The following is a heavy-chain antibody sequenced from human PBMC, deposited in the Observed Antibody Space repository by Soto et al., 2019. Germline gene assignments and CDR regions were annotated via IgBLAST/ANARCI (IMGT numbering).Heavy chain of an antibody. J-gene: IGHJ6*02. CDR1: GYTFTSYD. V-gene: IGHV1-8*01. D-gene: IGHD3-3*01. CDR3: ARSSDFWSGFYGMDV. CDR2: MNPNSGNT. Sequence: ASVKVSCKASGYTFTSYDINWVRQATGQGLEWMGWMNPNSGNTGYAQKFQGRVTMTRNTSISTAYMELSSLRSEDTAVYHCARSSDFWSGFYGMDVWGQGTTVTVSS.